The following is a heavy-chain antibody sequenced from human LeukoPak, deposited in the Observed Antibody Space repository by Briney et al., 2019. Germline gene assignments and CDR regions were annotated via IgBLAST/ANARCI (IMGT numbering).Heavy chain of an antibody. CDR1: GFTVSSNY. Sequence: GGSLRLSCAASGFTVSSNYMSWVRQAPGKGLEWVSVIYSGGSTYYADSVKGRFTISRDNSKNTLYLQMNSLRAEDTAVYYCARDIPTGYSGYDFSYWGQGTLVTVSS. D-gene: IGHD5-12*01. CDR2: IYSGGST. J-gene: IGHJ4*02. V-gene: IGHV3-53*01. CDR3: ARDIPTGYSGYDFSY.